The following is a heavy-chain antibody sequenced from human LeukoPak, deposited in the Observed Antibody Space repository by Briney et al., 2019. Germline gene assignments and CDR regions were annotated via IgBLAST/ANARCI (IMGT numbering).Heavy chain of an antibody. V-gene: IGHV4-34*01. D-gene: IGHD3-22*01. J-gene: IGHJ2*01. CDR2: INHSGST. Sequence: PSETLSLTCAVYGGSLSVYYWSWIRQPPGKGLEWIGEINHSGSTNYNPSLKSRVTISVDTSKNQFSLKLSSVTAADTAVYYCARVQGSDYYGSSSYRYYWYFDLWGRGTLVTVSS. CDR1: GGSLSVYY. CDR3: ARVQGSDYYGSSSYRYYWYFDL.